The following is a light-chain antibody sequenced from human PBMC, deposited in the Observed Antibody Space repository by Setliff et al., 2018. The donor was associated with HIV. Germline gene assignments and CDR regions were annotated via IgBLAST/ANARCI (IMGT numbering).Light chain of an antibody. CDR3: QQYYNPPWT. CDR2: WAS. CDR1: QSVLYSADNKNY. Sequence: DIVMTQSPESLAVSLGERATINCKSSQSVLYSADNKNYLAWYQQKPGQSPKLILYWASTRESGVPDRLNGSGSGTEFTLTISGLQPEDAAVYYFQQYYNPPWTFGQGTKVDIK. V-gene: IGKV4-1*01. J-gene: IGKJ1*01.